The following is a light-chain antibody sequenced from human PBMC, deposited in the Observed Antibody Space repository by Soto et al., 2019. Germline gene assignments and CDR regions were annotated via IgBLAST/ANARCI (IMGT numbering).Light chain of an antibody. Sequence: DVRMTQSPSSLSASVGDRVTITCRASQRIRTSLNWYQQKPGKAPQFLIYDASSLQSEVPSRFIGSGSVTDFTITISNLQPEDFANYNCQQSYSVPPTFGQGTKLEI. CDR1: QRIRTS. CDR2: DAS. J-gene: IGKJ2*01. CDR3: QQSYSVPPT. V-gene: IGKV1-39*01.